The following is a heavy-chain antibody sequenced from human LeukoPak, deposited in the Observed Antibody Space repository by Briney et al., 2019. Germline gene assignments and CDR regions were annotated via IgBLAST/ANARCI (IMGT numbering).Heavy chain of an antibody. CDR1: GGSFSGYY. Sequence: SETLSLTCAVYGGSFSGYYWSWIRQPPGKGLEWIGEINHSGSTNYNPSLKSRVTISVDTSKNQFSLKLSSVTAADTAVYYCASVRAVSESYFDYWGQGTLVTVSS. D-gene: IGHD1-26*01. V-gene: IGHV4-34*01. J-gene: IGHJ4*02. CDR3: ASVRAVSESYFDY. CDR2: INHSGST.